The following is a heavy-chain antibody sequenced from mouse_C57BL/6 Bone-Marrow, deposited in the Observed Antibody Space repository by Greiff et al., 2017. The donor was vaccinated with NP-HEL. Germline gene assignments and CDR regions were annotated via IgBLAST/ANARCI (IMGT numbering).Heavy chain of an antibody. CDR1: GYAFTNYL. Sequence: QVQLQQSGAELVRPGTSVKVSCKASGYAFTNYLIEWVKQRPGQGLEWIGVINPGSGGTNYNEKFKGKATLTADKSSSTAYMQLSSLTSEDSAVYFCARNPDYYGSSWAKDYWGQGTSVTVSS. CDR3: ARNPDYYGSSWAKDY. J-gene: IGHJ4*01. CDR2: INPGSGGT. D-gene: IGHD1-1*01. V-gene: IGHV1-54*01.